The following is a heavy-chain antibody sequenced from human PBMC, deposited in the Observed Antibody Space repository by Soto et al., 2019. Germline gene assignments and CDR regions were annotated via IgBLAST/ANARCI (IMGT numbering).Heavy chain of an antibody. V-gene: IGHV1-3*01. CDR2: INAGNGNT. CDR1: GYTFTSYA. J-gene: IGHJ5*02. D-gene: IGHD2-2*01. CDR3: ARALVVPAAKGSQSNWFDP. Sequence: ASVKVSCKASGYTFTSYAMHWVRQAPGQRLEWMGWINAGNGNTKYSQKFQGRVTITRDTSASTAYMELSSLRSEDTAVYYCARALVVPAAKGSQSNWFDPWGQGTLVTVSS.